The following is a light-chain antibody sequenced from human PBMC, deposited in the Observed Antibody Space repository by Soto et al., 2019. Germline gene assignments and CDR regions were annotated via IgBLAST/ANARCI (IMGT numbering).Light chain of an antibody. CDR3: QQYDSSLLT. J-gene: IGKJ1*01. V-gene: IGKV3-20*01. Sequence: EIVLTQSPGTLSLSPGERATLSCRASQSVGSSWLAWYQQKPGQAPRLLIYSTSSRATGIPDRFSGSGSGTDFTLTISRLEPEDFAVYYCQQYDSSLLTFGQGTKVEIK. CDR1: QSVGSSW. CDR2: STS.